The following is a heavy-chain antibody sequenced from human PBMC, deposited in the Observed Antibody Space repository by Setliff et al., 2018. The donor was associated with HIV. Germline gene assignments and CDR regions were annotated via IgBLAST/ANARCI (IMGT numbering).Heavy chain of an antibody. J-gene: IGHJ4*02. V-gene: IGHV4-34*01. CDR3: ARGKWEGLHHYFFDY. CDR2: INHSGST. CDR1: GGSFSAYH. Sequence: PSETLSLTCAVYGGSFSAYHWSWIRQTPGKGLEWLGEINHSGSTAYNPSLKRRLSMSIDPPNNRFSLQLSSVTAADTAVYYCARGKWEGLHHYFFDYWGQGALVTVSS. D-gene: IGHD1-26*01.